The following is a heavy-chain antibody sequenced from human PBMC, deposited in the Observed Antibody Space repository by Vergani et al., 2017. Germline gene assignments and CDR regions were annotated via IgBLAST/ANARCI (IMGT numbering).Heavy chain of an antibody. J-gene: IGHJ5*02. CDR3: AKDLCTSSGDGWFDP. CDR1: GFTSAGYA. Sequence: EVQLEESGGGLVLPGRSLRLSCVASGFTSAGYAMHWVRQAPGKGLEWVSGISWNSNSIGYADSVKGRFTISRDNAKNSLYLQMNSLRAEDTALYYCAKDLCTSSGDGWFDPWGQGTLVTVSS. V-gene: IGHV3-9*02. CDR2: ISWNSNSI. D-gene: IGHD6-6*01.